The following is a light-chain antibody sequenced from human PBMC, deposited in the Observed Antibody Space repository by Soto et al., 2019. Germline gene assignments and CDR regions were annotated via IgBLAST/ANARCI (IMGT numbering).Light chain of an antibody. V-gene: IGKV3-15*01. CDR3: QQYNDWPPTYT. Sequence: EIVMTQSPATLSVSPGERATLSCRASQSVSSNLAWYQQKPGQAPRLLIYGASTRATGIPARFSGSGSGTASTLTIGSRQSEDFAVCYCQQYNDWPPTYTLGQGTKLEIK. CDR1: QSVSSN. CDR2: GAS. J-gene: IGKJ2*01.